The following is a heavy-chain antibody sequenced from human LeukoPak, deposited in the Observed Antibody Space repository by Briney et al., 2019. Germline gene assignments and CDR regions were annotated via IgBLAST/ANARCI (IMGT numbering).Heavy chain of an antibody. CDR3: ATVKGHSSGWYNDWFDP. Sequence: SETLSLTCTVSGYSISSGYYWGWIQQPPGKGLEWIGSIYHSGSTYYNPSLKTRVTISVDTSKNQFSLKLSSVTAADTAVYYCATVKGHSSGWYNDWFDPWGQGTLVTVSS. V-gene: IGHV4-38-2*02. CDR2: IYHSGST. J-gene: IGHJ5*02. D-gene: IGHD6-19*01. CDR1: GYSISSGYY.